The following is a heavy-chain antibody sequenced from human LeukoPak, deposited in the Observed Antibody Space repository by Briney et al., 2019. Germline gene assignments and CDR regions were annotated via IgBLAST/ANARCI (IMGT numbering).Heavy chain of an antibody. CDR2: IITNSGGT. CDR3: AREGGEFGDLVDY. Sequence: ASVKLSRNASASTFTGYYMHWMRQAPGQGHEWMGWIITNSGGTNYAQKFQGRVTMTRDTSISTAYMELSRLRSDDTAVYYCAREGGEFGDLVDYWGQGTLVTVSS. CDR1: ASTFTGYY. J-gene: IGHJ4*02. D-gene: IGHD3-10*01. V-gene: IGHV1-2*02.